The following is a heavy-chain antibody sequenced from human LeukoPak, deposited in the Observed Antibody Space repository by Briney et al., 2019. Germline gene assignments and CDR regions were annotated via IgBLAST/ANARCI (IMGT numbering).Heavy chain of an antibody. V-gene: IGHV3-48*03. Sequence: GGSLRLSCVMSGFTFSNYEMNWVRQAPGKGLEWVSYISPSGSSRYYVDSVKGRFTISRDNAKNSLYLQMNSLRAEDTAVYYCAREGYDSSGYFSCDWGQGTLVTVSS. D-gene: IGHD3-22*01. CDR2: ISPSGSSR. CDR3: AREGYDSSGYFSCD. CDR1: GFTFSNYE. J-gene: IGHJ4*02.